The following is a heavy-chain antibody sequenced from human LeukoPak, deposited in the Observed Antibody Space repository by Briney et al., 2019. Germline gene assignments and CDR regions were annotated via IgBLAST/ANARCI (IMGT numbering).Heavy chain of an antibody. D-gene: IGHD3-22*01. CDR2: IYHSGST. CDR1: GGSISSSNW. J-gene: IGHJ5*02. CDR3: ARALPRYDSSGYWFDP. Sequence: SGTLSLTCAVSGGSISSSNWWSWVRQPPGKGLEWIGEIYHSGSTNYNPSLKSRVTISVDKSKNQFSLKLSSVTAADTAVYYCARALPRYDSSGYWFDPWGQGTLVTVSS. V-gene: IGHV4-4*02.